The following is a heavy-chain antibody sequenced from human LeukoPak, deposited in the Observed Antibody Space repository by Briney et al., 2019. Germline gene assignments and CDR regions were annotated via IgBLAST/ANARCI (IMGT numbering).Heavy chain of an antibody. D-gene: IGHD1-26*01. CDR3: TTDNLWELRLYYFDY. J-gene: IGHJ4*02. CDR1: GFTFSNAW. CDR2: IKSKTDGGTT. V-gene: IGHV3-15*01. Sequence: SGGSLRLSCAASGFTFSNAWMSWDRQAPGKGLEWVGRIKSKTDGGTTDYAAPVKGRFTISRDDSKNTLYLQMNSLKTEDTAVYYCTTDNLWELRLYYFDYWGQGTLVTVSS.